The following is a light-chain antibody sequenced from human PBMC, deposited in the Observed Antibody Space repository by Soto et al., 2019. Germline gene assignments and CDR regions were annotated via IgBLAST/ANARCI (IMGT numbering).Light chain of an antibody. Sequence: DIQMTQSPSSLSASVGDRVTITCRESQSIISYLNWYQQKPGKAPKLLIYASSGLQSGVPSRFRGSGSGTDFTPTISSLQREHFASYSCQQSYSTPWTCGQGTKVEIK. J-gene: IGKJ1*01. V-gene: IGKV1-39*01. CDR1: QSIISY. CDR3: QQSYSTPWT. CDR2: ASS.